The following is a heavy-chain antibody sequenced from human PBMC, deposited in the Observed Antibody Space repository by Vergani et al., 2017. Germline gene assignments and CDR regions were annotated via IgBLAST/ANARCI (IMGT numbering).Heavy chain of an antibody. Sequence: QVQLQESGPGLVKPSQTLSLTCTVSGGSINSHNYYWSWIRQPAGKGLGWIGRIHTSGSTNYNPFLKSRVTMSEDTSKNLFSLNLTSVTAADTAVYFCARGSCLGGSCYKPLFDYRGQGILVTVSS. J-gene: IGHJ4*02. CDR1: GGSINSHNYY. CDR3: ARGSCLGGSCYKPLFDY. D-gene: IGHD2-15*01. CDR2: IHTSGST. V-gene: IGHV4-61*02.